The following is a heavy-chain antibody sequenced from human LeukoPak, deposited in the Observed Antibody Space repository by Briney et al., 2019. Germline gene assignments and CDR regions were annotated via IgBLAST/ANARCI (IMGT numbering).Heavy chain of an antibody. D-gene: IGHD1-26*01. CDR1: GFTFSSYA. CDR2: ISGSGGST. Sequence: QAGGSLRLSCEASGFTFSSYALSWVRQATGKGLVWDPAISGSGGSTYYADSVKGRFTISRDNSKNTPYLQMNSLRAEDTAVYYCAKDPRRWELWNWFDPWGQGTLVIVPS. CDR3: AKDPRRWELWNWFDP. V-gene: IGHV3-23*01. J-gene: IGHJ5*02.